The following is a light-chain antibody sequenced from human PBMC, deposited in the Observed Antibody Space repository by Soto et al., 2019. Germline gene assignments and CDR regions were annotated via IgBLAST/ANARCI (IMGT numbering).Light chain of an antibody. J-gene: IGLJ1*01. Sequence: QSVLTQPASGSGSPGQSITISCTGTSSDVGSYNLVSWYQQHPGKAPKLMIYEGTKRPSGVSNRFSGSKSGNTASLTISGLQAEDEADYYCCSYAGSSFYVFGTGTKVTVL. CDR3: CSYAGSSFYV. CDR1: SSDVGSYNL. V-gene: IGLV2-23*01. CDR2: EGT.